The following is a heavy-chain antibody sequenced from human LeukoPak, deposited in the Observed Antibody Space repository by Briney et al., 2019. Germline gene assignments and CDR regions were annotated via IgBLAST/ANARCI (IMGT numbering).Heavy chain of an antibody. J-gene: IGHJ6*02. CDR1: GYRFTSYW. CDR2: IYPGDSDT. CDR3: ARLDCSGGSCYQPYYYYGMDV. Sequence: GESLKISCKGSGYRFTSYWIGWVRQMPGKGLEWMGIIYPGDSDTRYSPSFQGQVTISADKSISTAYLQWSSLKASDTAMYYCARLDCSGGSCYQPYYYYGMDVWGQGTTVTVSS. V-gene: IGHV5-51*01. D-gene: IGHD2-15*01.